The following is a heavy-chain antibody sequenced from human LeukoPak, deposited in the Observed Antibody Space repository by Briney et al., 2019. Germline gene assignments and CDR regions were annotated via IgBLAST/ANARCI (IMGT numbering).Heavy chain of an antibody. J-gene: IGHJ6*03. CDR1: GFTFSNAW. Sequence: PGGSLRLSCAASGFTFSNAWMSWVRQAPGKGLEWVGRIKSKTDGGTTDYAAPVKGRFTISRDDSKNTLYLQMNSLKTEDTAVYYCTTLGSTTVTTFTRYYYYMDVWGKGTTVTVSS. CDR2: IKSKTDGGTT. V-gene: IGHV3-15*01. CDR3: TTLGSTTVTTFTRYYYYMDV. D-gene: IGHD4-11*01.